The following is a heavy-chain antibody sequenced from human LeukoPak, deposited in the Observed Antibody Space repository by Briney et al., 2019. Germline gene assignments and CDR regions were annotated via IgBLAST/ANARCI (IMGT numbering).Heavy chain of an antibody. CDR2: TYYRSKWYN. D-gene: IGHD6-13*01. V-gene: IGHV6-1*01. CDR1: GDSFSSNSAA. J-gene: IGHJ4*02. Sequence: SQTPSLTCAISGDSFSSNSAAWNWIRQSPSRGLEWLGRTYYRSKWYNDYAVSVKSRITINPDTSKNQFSLQLNSVTPEDTAVYYCARWVVGAAAAGTFFDYWGQGTLVTVSS. CDR3: ARWVVGAAAAGTFFDY.